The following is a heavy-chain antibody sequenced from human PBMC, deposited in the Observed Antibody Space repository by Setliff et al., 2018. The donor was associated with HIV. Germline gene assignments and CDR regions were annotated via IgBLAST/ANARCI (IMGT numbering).Heavy chain of an antibody. CDR1: GYTFTSYA. CDR2: NHTNTGDP. J-gene: IGHJ6*02. D-gene: IGHD1-26*01. Sequence: ASVKVSCKASGYTFTSYAVNWVRQDPGQGLEWVGWNHTNTGDPAYAQGFTGRLVFYFDTSVSTAYLQISGLKAEDTAVYYCATRGEQLYFYGMDVWGQGTTVTVSS. V-gene: IGHV7-4-1*02. CDR3: ATRGEQLYFYGMDV.